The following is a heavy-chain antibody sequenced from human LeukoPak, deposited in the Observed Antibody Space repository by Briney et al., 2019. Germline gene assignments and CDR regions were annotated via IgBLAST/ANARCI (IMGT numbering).Heavy chain of an antibody. D-gene: IGHD3-9*01. J-gene: IGHJ5*02. CDR3: AREGYDIFGFDP. Sequence: SETLSLTCTVSGGSISSSSYYWGWIRQPPGKGLEWIGSIYYSGSTYYNPSLKSRVTISVDTSKNQFSLKLSSVTAADTAVYYCAREGYDIFGFDPWGQGTLVTVSS. CDR2: IYYSGST. V-gene: IGHV4-39*07. CDR1: GGSISSSSYY.